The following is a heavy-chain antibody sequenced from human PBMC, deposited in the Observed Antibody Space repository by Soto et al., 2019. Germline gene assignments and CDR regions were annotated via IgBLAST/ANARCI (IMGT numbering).Heavy chain of an antibody. D-gene: IGHD2-15*01. CDR1: GVIFSSNA. Sequence: QVQLVESGGGVVQPGRSLRLSCAVSGVIFSSNAMHWVRQAPGKGLEWVAVISYDGKNEYYADSVKGRFTISRDNSKNTLYLQMNSPKPDDTAVYYCARDRYASATATFLDHWGQGALVTVSS. V-gene: IGHV3-30*04. J-gene: IGHJ4*02. CDR3: ARDRYASATATFLDH. CDR2: ISYDGKNE.